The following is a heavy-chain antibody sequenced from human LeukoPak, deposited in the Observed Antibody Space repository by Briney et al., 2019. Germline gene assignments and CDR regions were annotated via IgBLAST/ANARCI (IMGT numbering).Heavy chain of an antibody. J-gene: IGHJ5*02. D-gene: IGHD2-15*01. V-gene: IGHV4-39*01. Sequence: SETLSLTCTVSGGSISSSNYYWGWIRQPPGKGLEWIGSIYYSGSTYYNPSLKSRVTTSVDTSKNQFSLKLSPVTAADTAVYYCARHPQYCSGGTCYSFNWFDPWGQGTLVTVSS. CDR1: GGSISSSNYY. CDR2: IYYSGST. CDR3: ARHPQYCSGGTCYSFNWFDP.